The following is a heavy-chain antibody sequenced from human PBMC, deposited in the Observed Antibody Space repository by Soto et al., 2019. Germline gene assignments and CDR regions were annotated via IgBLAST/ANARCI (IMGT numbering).Heavy chain of an antibody. J-gene: IGHJ4*02. CDR2: IYSGGST. D-gene: IGHD2-2*01. V-gene: IGHV3-53*01. CDR3: ALMKYCPSTTCFVF. Sequence: GGSLRLSCAASGFTVSSNYMSWVRQAPGKGLEWVSVIYSGGSTYYADSVKGRFTISRDNSKNTLYLQMNRLRAEDTAVYYCALMKYCPSTTCFVFSGPATLLTVSS. CDR1: GFTVSSNY.